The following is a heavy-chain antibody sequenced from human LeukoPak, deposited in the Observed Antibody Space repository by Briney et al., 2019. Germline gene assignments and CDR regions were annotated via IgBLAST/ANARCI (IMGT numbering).Heavy chain of an antibody. Sequence: GGSLRLSCAASGFTFSSYEMNWVRHAPRKGLEWVSYISSSGSTINYADSVKGRFTISRDNAKNSLYLQMNSLRAEDTAVYYCAGNYYDSSGYYYGTSGYWGQGSLVSVCS. CDR1: GFTFSSYE. CDR2: ISSSGSTI. V-gene: IGHV3-48*03. D-gene: IGHD3-22*01. J-gene: IGHJ4*02. CDR3: AGNYYDSSGYYYGTSGY.